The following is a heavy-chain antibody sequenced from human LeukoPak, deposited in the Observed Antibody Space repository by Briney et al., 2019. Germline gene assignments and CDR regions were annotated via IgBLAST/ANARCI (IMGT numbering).Heavy chain of an antibody. CDR3: AKDVYMDV. CDR2: IHPNSGGT. J-gene: IGHJ6*03. V-gene: IGHV1-2*02. Sequence: EASVKVSCKASGYTFTGYYMHWVRQAPGEVLEWKGWIHPNSGGTNYAQKCQGRVTMTRDTSISTAYMELSRLRSDDTAVYYCAKDVYMDVWGKGTTVTVSS. CDR1: GYTFTGYY.